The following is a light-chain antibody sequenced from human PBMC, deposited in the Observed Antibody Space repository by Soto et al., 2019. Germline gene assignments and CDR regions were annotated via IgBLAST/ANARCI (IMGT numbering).Light chain of an antibody. CDR3: QESNSFSGT. CDR2: GAS. Sequence: DIQMTQSPSSVSASVGDRVTITCRASQGLSSWVAWYQQKPGTAPKLLIYGASSLQSGDPSRFSGSGSGTYFTLTISSLQPEDFATYYCQESNSFSGTFGPGTKVDFK. J-gene: IGKJ3*01. CDR1: QGLSSW. V-gene: IGKV1-12*01.